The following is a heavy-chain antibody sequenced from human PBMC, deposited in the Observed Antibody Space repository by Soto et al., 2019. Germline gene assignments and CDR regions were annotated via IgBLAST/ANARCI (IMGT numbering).Heavy chain of an antibody. J-gene: IGHJ4*02. Sequence: SETLSLACAVYGGSFSGYYWSWIRQPPGKGLEWIGEINHSGSTNYNPSLKSRVTISVDTSKNQFSLKLSSVTAADTAVYYCARAGRYSSSWRDRKFDYWGQGTLVTVSS. CDR3: ARAGRYSSSWRDRKFDY. D-gene: IGHD6-6*01. CDR1: GGSFSGYY. V-gene: IGHV4-34*01. CDR2: INHSGST.